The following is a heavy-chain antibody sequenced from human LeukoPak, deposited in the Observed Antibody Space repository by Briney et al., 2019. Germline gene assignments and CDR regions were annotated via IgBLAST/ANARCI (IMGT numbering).Heavy chain of an antibody. D-gene: IGHD4-17*01. J-gene: IGHJ4*02. Sequence: PGGSLRLSCAASGFTFSSYSMNWVRQAPGKGLEWVSSISSNSSYIYYADSVKGRFTISRDNAKNSLYLQMNSLRAEDTAVYYCARVYYGDYEGDYWGQGTLVTVSS. CDR3: ARVYYGDYEGDY. CDR2: ISSNSSYI. CDR1: GFTFSSYS. V-gene: IGHV3-21*01.